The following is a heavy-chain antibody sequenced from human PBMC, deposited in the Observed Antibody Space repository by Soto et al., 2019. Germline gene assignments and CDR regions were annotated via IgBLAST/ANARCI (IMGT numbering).Heavy chain of an antibody. CDR3: ARDRSMDGYNSRAFDY. V-gene: IGHV1-69*01. CDR1: GGTFSSFG. CDR2: IIPLFGTA. D-gene: IGHD5-12*01. Sequence: QVQLVQSGAEVKKPGSSVKVSCKASGGTFSSFGFNWVRQAPGQGLEWMGGIIPLFGTANYAEKFQGRVTISADEGTSTVSMELIGLRSEDTAIYYCARDRSMDGYNSRAFDYWGQGTLVTVS. J-gene: IGHJ4*02.